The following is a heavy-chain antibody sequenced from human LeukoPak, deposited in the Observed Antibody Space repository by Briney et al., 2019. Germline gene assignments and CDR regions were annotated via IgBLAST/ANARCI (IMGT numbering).Heavy chain of an antibody. D-gene: IGHD1-7*01. CDR1: GFTFSDYY. CDR3: GGEGRGTGPCED. J-gene: IGHJ4*02. CDR2: ISSSGSTI. V-gene: IGHV3-11*01. Sequence: GGSLRLSCAASGFTFSDYYMTWIRQAPGKGLEWISYISSSGSTIYYADSVKGRFTISRDNAKNSLYLQMNSLRAEDTAVYYCGGEGRGTGPCEDWGQGTLVTVSS.